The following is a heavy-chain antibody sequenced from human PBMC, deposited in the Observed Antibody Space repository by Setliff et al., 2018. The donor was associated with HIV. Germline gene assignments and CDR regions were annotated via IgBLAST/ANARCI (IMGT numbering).Heavy chain of an antibody. V-gene: IGHV3-53*01. CDR3: ARDGNAGWNDLDY. CDR2: IYSGGDT. J-gene: IGHJ4*02. D-gene: IGHD1-1*01. CDR1: GFTVSTYY. Sequence: PGGSLRLSCAASGFTVSTYYMSWVRQAPGKGLEWISTIYSGGDTYHADSVKGRVTLSRDNAKNSLFLQMNSLRAEDTAVHYCARDGNAGWNDLDYWGQGTLVTVSS.